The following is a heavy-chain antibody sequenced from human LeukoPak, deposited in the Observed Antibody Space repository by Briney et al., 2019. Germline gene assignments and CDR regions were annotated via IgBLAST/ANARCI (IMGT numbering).Heavy chain of an antibody. V-gene: IGHV3-30*04. J-gene: IGHJ4*02. CDR2: ISYDGSNK. CDR3: ARESRWLGFDY. CDR1: GFTFSSYA. Sequence: PGGSLRLSCAASGFTFSSYAMHWVRQAPGKGLEWVGVISYDGSNKYYADSVKGRFTISRDNSKNTLYLQMNSLRAEDTAVYYCARESRWLGFDYWGQGTLVTVSS. D-gene: IGHD6-19*01.